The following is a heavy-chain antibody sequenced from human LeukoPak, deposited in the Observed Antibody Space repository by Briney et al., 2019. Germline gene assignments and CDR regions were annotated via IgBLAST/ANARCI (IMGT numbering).Heavy chain of an antibody. J-gene: IGHJ4*02. D-gene: IGHD2-21*01. CDR1: GYSFTVYY. V-gene: IGHV1-2*02. Sequence: ASVTVSFTASGYSFTVYYMHWVRQAPGRGLEWMGWINPKTGGTNYALEFQGRVTITRDTSISTAYMELSRLTSDDTSLYYCAGGTYCYNVIDFWGQGTLVTVSS. CDR3: AGGTYCYNVIDF. CDR2: INPKTGGT.